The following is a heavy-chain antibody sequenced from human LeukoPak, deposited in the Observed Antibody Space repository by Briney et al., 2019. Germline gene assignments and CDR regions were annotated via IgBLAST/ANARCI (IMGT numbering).Heavy chain of an antibody. CDR2: INPNSGGT. CDR3: ARLPRLREDY. J-gene: IGHJ4*02. D-gene: IGHD6-25*01. Sequence: ASVKVSCKASGYTFTGDYMHWVRQAPGQGLEWMGWINPNSGGTKYAQKFQGRVTMTRDTSISTAYMELSRLRSDDTAVCYCARLPRLREDYWGQGTLVTVSS. CDR1: GYTFTGDY. V-gene: IGHV1-2*02.